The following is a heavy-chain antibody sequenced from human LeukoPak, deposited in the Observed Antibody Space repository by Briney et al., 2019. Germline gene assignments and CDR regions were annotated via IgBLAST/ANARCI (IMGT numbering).Heavy chain of an antibody. V-gene: IGHV4-38-2*01. D-gene: IGHD3-3*01. CDR2: IYHSGST. CDR3: ARGLTYYDFWSGHHPGTVYMEL. Sequence: SETLSLTCAVSGYSISSGYYWGWIRQPPGKGLEWIGSIYHSGSTYYNPSLKSRVTISVDTSKNQFSLKLSSVTAADTAVYYCARGLTYYDFWSGHHPGTVYMELSGEGTTVTVSS. J-gene: IGHJ6*03. CDR1: GYSISSGYY.